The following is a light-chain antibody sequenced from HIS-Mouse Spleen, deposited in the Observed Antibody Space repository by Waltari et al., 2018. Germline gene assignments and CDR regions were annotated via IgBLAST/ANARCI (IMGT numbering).Light chain of an antibody. Sequence: SSELTQPPSVSVSPGPPARITCAGEALPKQYAYWYQQKSGQAPVLVIYEDSKRPSGIPERFSGSRSGTMATLTISGAQVEDEADYYCYSTDSSGNHRVFGGGTKLTVL. CDR2: EDS. J-gene: IGLJ2*01. CDR1: ALPKQY. V-gene: IGLV3-10*01. CDR3: YSTDSSGNHRV.